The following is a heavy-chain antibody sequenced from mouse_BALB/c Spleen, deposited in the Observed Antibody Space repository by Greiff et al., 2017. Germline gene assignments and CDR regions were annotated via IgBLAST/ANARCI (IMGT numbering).Heavy chain of an antibody. V-gene: IGHV2-9*02. CDR2: IWAGGST. J-gene: IGHJ3*01. CDR3: ASLLWLRGFAY. D-gene: IGHD2-2*01. Sequence: VQLQQSGPGLVAPSQSLSITCTVSGFSLTSYGVHWVRQPPGKGLEWLGVIWAGGSTNYNSALMSRLSISKDNSKSQVFLKMNSLQTDDTAMDYCASLLWLRGFAYWGQGTLVTVSA. CDR1: GFSLTSYG.